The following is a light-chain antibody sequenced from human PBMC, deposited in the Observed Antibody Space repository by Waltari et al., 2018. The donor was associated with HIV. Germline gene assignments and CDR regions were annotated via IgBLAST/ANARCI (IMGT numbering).Light chain of an antibody. V-gene: IGLV1-40*01. J-gene: IGLJ2*01. CDR2: GNK. CDR1: SSNIGAGYD. Sequence: QSVLTQPPSVSGAPGQRVTISCTGSSSNIGAGYDLPWYQQLPGTAPKLLIYGNKYRPSGVPDRFSGSKSGTSASLAITGLQAEDEADYYCQSYDSSLSGSVVFGGGTKVTVL. CDR3: QSYDSSLSGSVV.